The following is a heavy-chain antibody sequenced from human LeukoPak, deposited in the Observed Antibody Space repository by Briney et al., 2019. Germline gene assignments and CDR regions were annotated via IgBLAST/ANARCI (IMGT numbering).Heavy chain of an antibody. D-gene: IGHD2-2*01. V-gene: IGHV4-34*01. Sequence: SETLSLTCAVYGGSFSGYYWSWIRQPPGKGLEWIVEINHSGSTNYNPSLKSRVTISVDTSKNQFSLKLSSVTAADTAVYYCARGRVVVPAAHYYYYGMDVWGQGTTVTVSS. CDR1: GGSFSGYY. CDR2: INHSGST. CDR3: ARGRVVVPAAHYYYYGMDV. J-gene: IGHJ6*02.